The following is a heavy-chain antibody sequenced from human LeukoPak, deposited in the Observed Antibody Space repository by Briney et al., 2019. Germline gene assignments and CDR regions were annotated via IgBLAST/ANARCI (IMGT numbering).Heavy chain of an antibody. CDR2: MNPNSGNT. Sequence: GASVNVSRKASGYTFTSYDINWVRQATGQGLEGLGWMNPNSGNTGHAQKFQSRITITRITSISTAYMELSSLRSEDTAVYYCARGPPLEWFHNWFDPWGQGTLVTVSS. CDR3: ARGPPLEWFHNWFDP. D-gene: IGHD3-3*01. J-gene: IGHJ5*02. V-gene: IGHV1-8*03. CDR1: GYTFTSYD.